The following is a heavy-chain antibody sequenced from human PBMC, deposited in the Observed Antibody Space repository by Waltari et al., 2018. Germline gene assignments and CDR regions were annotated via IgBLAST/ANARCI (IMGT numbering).Heavy chain of an antibody. Sequence: QLQLQESGPGLVKPSETLSLTCTVSGGSISHHTYYWGWIRQPPGKGLEWIGSIYYSGSTYYNPSLRSRVTIVVDTSKNQFSLKLTSVTAADTAVYYCARDVVIMENWFDPWGQGTLVTVSS. CDR2: IYYSGST. V-gene: IGHV4-39*07. D-gene: IGHD2-15*01. CDR1: GGSISHHTYY. CDR3: ARDVVIMENWFDP. J-gene: IGHJ5*02.